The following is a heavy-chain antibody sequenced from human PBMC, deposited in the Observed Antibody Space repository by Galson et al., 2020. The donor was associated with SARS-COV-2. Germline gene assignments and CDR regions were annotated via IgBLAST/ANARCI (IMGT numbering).Heavy chain of an antibody. Sequence: GGSLRLSCAASGFTFSSYSMNWVRQAPGKGLEWVSYISSSSSTIYYADSVKGRFTISSDNAKNSLYLQMNSLRAEDTAVYYCARAVYYYDSSGYYYVADYFDYWGQGTLVTVSS. V-gene: IGHV3-48*01. J-gene: IGHJ4*02. CDR3: ARAVYYYDSSGYYYVADYFDY. CDR2: ISSSSSTI. D-gene: IGHD3-22*01. CDR1: GFTFSSYS.